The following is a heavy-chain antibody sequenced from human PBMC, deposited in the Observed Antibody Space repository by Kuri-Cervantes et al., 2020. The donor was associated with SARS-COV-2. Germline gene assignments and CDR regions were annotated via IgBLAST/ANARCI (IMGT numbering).Heavy chain of an antibody. CDR3: AKHLPNPYYSSGWIFYGMDV. D-gene: IGHD6-19*01. J-gene: IGHJ6*02. V-gene: IGHV5-10-1*01. Sequence: GGSLRLSSKGSGYSFTSYWISWVRQMPGKGLEWMGRIDPSDSYTNYSPSFQGHVTISADKSISTAYLQWSSLKASDTAMYYCAKHLPNPYYSSGWIFYGMDVWGQGTTVTVSS. CDR1: GYSFTSYW. CDR2: IDPSDSYT.